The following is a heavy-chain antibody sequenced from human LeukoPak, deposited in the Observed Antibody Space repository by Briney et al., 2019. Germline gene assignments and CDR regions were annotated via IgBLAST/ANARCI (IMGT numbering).Heavy chain of an antibody. CDR2: ISSSSCT. Sequence: GGSLRLSCAASGFTFSDYYMSWIRQAPGKGLEWVSYISSSSCTNYAVSVKGRFTISRDNAKNSLYLQMDSLRAEDTAVYYCARDRSVDGTVWGQGTLVTVSS. V-gene: IGHV3-11*06. CDR3: ARDRSVDGTV. CDR1: GFTFSDYY. J-gene: IGHJ4*02. D-gene: IGHD6-19*01.